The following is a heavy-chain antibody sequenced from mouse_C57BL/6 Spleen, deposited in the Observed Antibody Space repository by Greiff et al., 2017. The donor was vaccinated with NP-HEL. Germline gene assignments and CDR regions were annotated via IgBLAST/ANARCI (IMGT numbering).Heavy chain of an antibody. J-gene: IGHJ4*01. CDR1: GYAFTNYL. V-gene: IGHV1-54*01. CDR3: AREGFADYYAMDY. CDR2: INPGSGGT. Sequence: VQLQQSGAELVRPGTSVKVSCKASGYAFTNYLIEWVKQRPGQGLKWIGVINPGSGGTNYNEKFKGKATLTADKSSSTAYMQLSSLTSEDSAVYFCAREGFADYYAMDYWGQGTSVTVSS.